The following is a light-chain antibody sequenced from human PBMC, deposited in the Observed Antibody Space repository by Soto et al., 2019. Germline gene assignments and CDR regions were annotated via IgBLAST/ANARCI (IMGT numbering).Light chain of an antibody. CDR3: SSYTRRSNRYV. CDR1: SSDVGGYNY. Sequence: QSALTQPASVSGSPGQSITISCTGTSSDVGGYNYVSWYQQHPGKATKLMIYYVSNSTSGVSNRFSGSKSGNTASLTISGLQAEDEADYYFSSYTRRSNRYVFGTGTKLNVL. J-gene: IGLJ1*01. CDR2: YVS. V-gene: IGLV2-14*01.